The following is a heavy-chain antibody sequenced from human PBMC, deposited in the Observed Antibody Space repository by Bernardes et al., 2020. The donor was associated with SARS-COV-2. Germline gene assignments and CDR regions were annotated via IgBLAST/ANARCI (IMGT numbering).Heavy chain of an antibody. J-gene: IGHJ4*02. CDR1: GFTFSSYG. CDR3: AKGTSGSYYVYFDY. Sequence: GGSLRLSCVASGFTFSSYGMHWVRQAPGKGLEWVAVISYDGSNKYYADSVKGRFTISRDNSKNTLYLQMNSLRAEDTAVYYCAKGTSGSYYVYFDYWGQGTLVTVSS. V-gene: IGHV3-30*18. CDR2: ISYDGSNK. D-gene: IGHD1-26*01.